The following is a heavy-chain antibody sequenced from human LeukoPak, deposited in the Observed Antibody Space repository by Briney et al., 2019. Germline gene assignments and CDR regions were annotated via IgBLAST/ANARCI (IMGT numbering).Heavy chain of an antibody. D-gene: IGHD3-22*01. CDR2: IRYDGSNK. CDR3: AKDSWAYYYDSSGYYYDY. CDR1: GFTFSSYG. Sequence: GGSLRLSCAASGFTFSSYGMHWVRQAPGKGLEWVAFIRYDGSNKYYADSVKGRFTISRDNSKNTLYLQMNSLRAEDTAVYYCAKDSWAYYYDSSGYYYDYWGQGTLVAVSS. V-gene: IGHV3-30*02. J-gene: IGHJ4*02.